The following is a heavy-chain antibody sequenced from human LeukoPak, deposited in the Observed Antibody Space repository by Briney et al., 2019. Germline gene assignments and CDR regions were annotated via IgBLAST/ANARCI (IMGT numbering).Heavy chain of an antibody. CDR2: ICGRGVTT. CDR1: GFTFSGYE. J-gene: IGHJ3*02. V-gene: IGHV3-48*03. Sequence: GGSLRLSCGASGFTFSGYEMNWVRQAPGKGLEWIAYICGRGVTTYFADSVKGRFTISRDDAKNLLYLQMNSLRAEDTAVYYCARSLAAGFDIWGQGTMVTVSS. CDR3: ARSLAAGFDI. D-gene: IGHD6-25*01.